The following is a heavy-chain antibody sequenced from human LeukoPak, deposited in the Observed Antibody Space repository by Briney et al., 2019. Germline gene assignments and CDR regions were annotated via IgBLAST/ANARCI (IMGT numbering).Heavy chain of an antibody. CDR3: ARHLSGITGYTYGRGIDY. J-gene: IGHJ4*02. D-gene: IGHD5-18*01. CDR1: GFTFSSYW. CDR2: IKKDGSEK. Sequence: PGGSLRLSCAASGFTFSSYWMSWVRQAPGKGLEWVANIKKDGSEKYYVDSVKGRFTISRDNAKKSLYLQMNSLGAEDTAVYYCARHLSGITGYTYGRGIDYWGQGILVAVSS. V-gene: IGHV3-7*01.